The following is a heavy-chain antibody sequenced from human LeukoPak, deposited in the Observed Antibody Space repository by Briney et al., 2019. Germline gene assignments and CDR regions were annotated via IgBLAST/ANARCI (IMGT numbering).Heavy chain of an antibody. J-gene: IGHJ6*03. Sequence: SETLSLTCAVSGGSISTGNWWTWVRQSPDKGLEWIGEIYHNGSTNYNPSLKSRVTMSIENSKNHFSLRLTSLTAADTAVYYCAREGSRRLYMDVWGRGTTITVSS. V-gene: IGHV4-4*02. CDR1: GGSISTGNW. CDR2: IYHNGST. D-gene: IGHD2-15*01. CDR3: AREGSRRLYMDV.